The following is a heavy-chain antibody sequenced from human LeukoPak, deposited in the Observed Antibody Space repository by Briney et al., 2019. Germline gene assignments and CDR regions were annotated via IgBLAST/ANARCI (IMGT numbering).Heavy chain of an antibody. D-gene: IGHD6-13*01. CDR1: GFTFSNAW. J-gene: IGHJ3*02. CDR3: TTGDSGSWYGFGAFDI. Sequence: PGGSLRLSCAASGFTFSNAWMSWVRQAPGKGLEWVGRIKSKTDGGTTDYAAPVKGRFTISRDDSKNTLYLQMNSLKTEDTAVYYCTTGDSGSWYGFGAFDIWGQGTMVTVSS. CDR2: IKSKTDGGTT. V-gene: IGHV3-15*01.